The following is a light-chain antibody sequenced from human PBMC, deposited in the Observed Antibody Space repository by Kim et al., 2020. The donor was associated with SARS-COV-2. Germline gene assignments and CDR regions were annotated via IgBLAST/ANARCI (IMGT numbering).Light chain of an antibody. J-gene: IGLJ2*01. Sequence: SYELTQPPSVSVSPGQTASITCFGDKLGDEHVFWYQQKPGQSPVVVIYQDTKRSSGIPDRFSGSKSGHTATLTISGTQAMDEADYSCQVWDRCTLV. V-gene: IGLV3-1*01. CDR2: QDT. CDR1: KLGDEH. CDR3: QVWDRCTLV.